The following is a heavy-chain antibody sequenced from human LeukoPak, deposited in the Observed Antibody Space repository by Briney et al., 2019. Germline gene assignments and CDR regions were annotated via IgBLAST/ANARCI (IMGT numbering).Heavy chain of an antibody. CDR1: GYTFTGYY. V-gene: IGHV1-2*02. Sequence: ASVKVSCKASGYTFTGYYMHWVRQAPGQGLEWMGWINPNSGGTNYAQKFQGRVTMTRDTSISTAYMELSRLRSDDTAVYYCARVFRLGYYDILTGYYHTWGQGTLVTVSS. CDR3: ARVFRLGYYDILTGYYHT. J-gene: IGHJ5*02. D-gene: IGHD3-9*01. CDR2: INPNSGGT.